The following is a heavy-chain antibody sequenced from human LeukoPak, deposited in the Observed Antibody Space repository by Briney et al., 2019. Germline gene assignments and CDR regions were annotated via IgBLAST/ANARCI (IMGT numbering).Heavy chain of an antibody. J-gene: IGHJ4*02. D-gene: IGHD6-19*01. CDR2: ISPGGDEV. V-gene: IGHV3-11*01. Sequence: GGSLRLSCAASGFIFSGYHMSWIRQAPGKGLEWVSFISPGGDEVYFADSVKGRFTISRDNAKYSLFLQMSSLTAEDTAVYYCSGGRDIAVAGPGGYFDYWGQGSLVTVSS. CDR3: SGGRDIAVAGPGGYFDY. CDR1: GFIFSGYH.